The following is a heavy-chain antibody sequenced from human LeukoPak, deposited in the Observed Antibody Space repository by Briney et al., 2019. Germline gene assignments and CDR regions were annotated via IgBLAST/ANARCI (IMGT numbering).Heavy chain of an antibody. D-gene: IGHD6-19*01. V-gene: IGHV3-48*04. CDR1: GFTFSSYW. CDR2: ISSSSSTI. CDR3: ARSGIAVAGCFDY. Sequence: GGSLRLSCAASGFTFSSYWMSWVRQAPGKGLEWVSYISSSSSTIYYADSVKGRFTISRDNAKNSLYLQMNSLRAEDTAVYYCARSGIAVAGCFDYWGQGTLVTVSS. J-gene: IGHJ4*02.